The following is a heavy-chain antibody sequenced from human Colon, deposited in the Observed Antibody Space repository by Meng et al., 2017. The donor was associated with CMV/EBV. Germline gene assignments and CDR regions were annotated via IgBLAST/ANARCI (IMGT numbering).Heavy chain of an antibody. CDR2: NFWDVMK. CDR1: GFSLTTSPVG. V-gene: IGHV2-5*02. Sequence: QITLRESGPTLVKPTQTLTLTCTLSGFSLTTSPVGVGWIRRPPGKALEWLALNFWDVMKCYNSSLASRLTVTKDTSKNQVVLTMTNMDPVDTATYYSAHTSGRDCATPDCHIRYFDPWGQGTLVTVSS. CDR3: AHTSGRDCATPDCHIRYFDP. J-gene: IGHJ5*02. D-gene: IGHD2-15*01.